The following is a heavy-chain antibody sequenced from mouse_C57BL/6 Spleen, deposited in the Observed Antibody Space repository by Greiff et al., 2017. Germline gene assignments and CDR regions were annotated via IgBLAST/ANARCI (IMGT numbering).Heavy chain of an antibody. V-gene: IGHV1-42*01. D-gene: IGHD1-1*01. Sequence: VQLQQSGPELVKPGASVKISCKASGYSFTGYYMNWVKQSPEKSLEWIGEINPSTGGTTYNQKFKAKATLTVDKSSRTAYMQLKSLTSEDSAVYYCARSGYGSSYYAMDYWGQGTSVTVSS. CDR2: INPSTGGT. CDR1: GYSFTGYY. CDR3: ARSGYGSSYYAMDY. J-gene: IGHJ4*01.